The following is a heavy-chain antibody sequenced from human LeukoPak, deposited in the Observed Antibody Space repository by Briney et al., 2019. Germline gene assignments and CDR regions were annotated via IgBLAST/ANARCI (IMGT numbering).Heavy chain of an antibody. CDR1: GYTFTGYY. V-gene: IGHV1-2*02. CDR3: ARDGDSSGSYHYYYYYMDV. J-gene: IGHJ6*03. CDR2: INPNSGGT. D-gene: IGHD6-19*01. Sequence: ASVKVSCKASGYTFTGYYMHWVRQAPGQGLEWMGWINPNSGGTNYAQKFQGRVTMTRDTSISTAYMELSRLRSDDTAVYYCARDGDSSGSYHYYYYYMDVWGKGTTVTVSS.